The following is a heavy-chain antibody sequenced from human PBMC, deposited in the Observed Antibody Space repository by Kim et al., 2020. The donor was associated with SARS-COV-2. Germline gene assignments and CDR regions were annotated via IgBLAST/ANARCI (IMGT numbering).Heavy chain of an antibody. Sequence: GGSLRLSCAASGFTFSSYGMHWVRQAPGKGLEWVAVISYDGSNKYYADSVKGRFTISRDNSKNTLYLQMNSLRAEDTAVYYCARVRVVVVPAAKVEYYFDYWRQGTLVPVSS. CDR1: GFTFSSYG. CDR2: ISYDGSNK. V-gene: IGHV3-33*05. D-gene: IGHD2-2*01. CDR3: ARVRVVVVPAAKVEYYFDY. J-gene: IGHJ4*02.